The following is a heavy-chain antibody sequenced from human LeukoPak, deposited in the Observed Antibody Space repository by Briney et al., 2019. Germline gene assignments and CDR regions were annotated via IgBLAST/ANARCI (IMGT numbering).Heavy chain of an antibody. CDR1: GFTFSSYA. CDR3: AKDSTHYRVWDNYDTRGLSY. CDR2: ISGSGGST. Sequence: GGSLRLSCAASGFTFSSYAMSWVRQAPGKGLEWVSGISGSGGSTYYAHSVKGRFTISRDNSNNTLYLQMNSLRAEDTAVYYCAKDSTHYRVWDNYDTRGLSYWGQGTLVTVSS. V-gene: IGHV3-23*01. D-gene: IGHD3-22*01. J-gene: IGHJ4*02.